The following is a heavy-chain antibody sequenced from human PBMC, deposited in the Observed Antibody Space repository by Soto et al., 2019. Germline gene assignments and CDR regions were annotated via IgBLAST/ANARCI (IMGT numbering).Heavy chain of an antibody. D-gene: IGHD3-22*01. Sequence: PSATLSLTCTVSGGSISSYYWSWIRQPPGKGLEWIGYIYYSGSTNYNPSLKSRVTISVDTSKNQFSLKLSSVTAADTAVYYCARETYYYDSSGYYLERGYFDLWGRGTLVTVSS. CDR3: ARETYYYDSSGYYLERGYFDL. CDR2: IYYSGST. CDR1: GGSISSYY. J-gene: IGHJ2*01. V-gene: IGHV4-59*01.